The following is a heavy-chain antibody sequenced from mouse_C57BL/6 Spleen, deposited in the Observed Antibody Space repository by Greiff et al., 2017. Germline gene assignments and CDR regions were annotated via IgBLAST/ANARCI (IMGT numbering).Heavy chain of an antibody. CDR1: GYSFTDYY. J-gene: IGHJ3*01. V-gene: IGHV1-39*01. Sequence: VQLQQPGPELVKPGASVKISCKASGYSFTDYYMNWVKQSNGKSLEWIGVINPNYGTTSYNQKFKGKATLTVDQSSSTAYMQLNSLTSEDSAVCDCARGTGTWFAYWGQGTLVTVSA. CDR2: INPNYGTT. D-gene: IGHD4-1*01. CDR3: ARGTGTWFAY.